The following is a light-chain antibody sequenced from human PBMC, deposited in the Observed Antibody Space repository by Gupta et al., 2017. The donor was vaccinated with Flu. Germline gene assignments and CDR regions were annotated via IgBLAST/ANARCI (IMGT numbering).Light chain of an antibody. CDR1: SCDIGSYNY. V-gene: IGLV2-14*01. Sequence: SALPPPASVSGSPGQSITLSCTVPSCDIGSYNYVTWYQQHPRHAPTLLLYRITNRPSGVSTRFSASKSGDTDYLANSGLQGEDGADYYCRACSSSSTLVFGGGTKLTVL. CDR3: RACSSSSTLV. CDR2: RIT. J-gene: IGLJ2*01.